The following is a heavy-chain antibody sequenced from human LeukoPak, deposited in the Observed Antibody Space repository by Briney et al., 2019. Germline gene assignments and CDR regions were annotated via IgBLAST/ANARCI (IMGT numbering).Heavy chain of an antibody. J-gene: IGHJ6*02. D-gene: IGHD3/OR15-3a*01. Sequence: AGSLRLSCAASGFTFSSYGMHWVRQAPGEGLEWVAVIWYDGSNKYYADSVKGRFTISRDNSKNTLYLQMNSLRAEDTAVYYCARMDYYYYYGMDVWGQGTTVTVSS. CDR1: GFTFSSYG. CDR2: IWYDGSNK. CDR3: ARMDYYYYYGMDV. V-gene: IGHV3-33*01.